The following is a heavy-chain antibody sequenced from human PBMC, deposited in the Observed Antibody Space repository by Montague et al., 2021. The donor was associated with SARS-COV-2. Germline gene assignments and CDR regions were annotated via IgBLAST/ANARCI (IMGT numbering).Heavy chain of an antibody. J-gene: IGHJ4*02. CDR1: GFTFSDYY. Sequence: SLRLSCAASGFTFSDYYTSWIRQAPGKGLEWVSYISSSSSYTNYADSVKGRFTISRDNAKNSLYLQMNSLRAEDTAVYYCARGGSGYYAAFDYWGQGTLVTVSS. D-gene: IGHD3-3*01. CDR2: ISSSSSYT. CDR3: ARGGSGYYAAFDY. V-gene: IGHV3-11*05.